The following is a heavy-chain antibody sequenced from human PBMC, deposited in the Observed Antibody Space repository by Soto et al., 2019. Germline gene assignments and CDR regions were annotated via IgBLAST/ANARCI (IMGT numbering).Heavy chain of an antibody. D-gene: IGHD2-15*01. CDR1: GFTFSNAW. V-gene: IGHV3-15*01. Sequence: GGSLRLSCAASGFTFSNAWMSWVRQAPGKGLEWVGRIKSKTDGGTTDYAAPVKGRFTISRDDSKNTLYLQMNSLKTEDTAVYYCTTENLGFYSVDYWGQGTLVTVSS. CDR2: IKSKTDGGTT. J-gene: IGHJ4*02. CDR3: TTENLGFYSVDY.